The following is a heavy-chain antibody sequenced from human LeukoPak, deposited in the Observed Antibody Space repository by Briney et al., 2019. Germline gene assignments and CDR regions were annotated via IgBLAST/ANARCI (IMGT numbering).Heavy chain of an antibody. D-gene: IGHD3-9*01. Sequence: SETLSLTCAVYGGSFSGYYWTWIRRPPGKGLEWIGEINHSGVTNYNPSLKSRVTISVDTSKNQFSLNLNSVTAADTAVYYCANTRYYDVLTGYWVYGMDVWGQGTTVTVSS. CDR1: GGSFSGYY. V-gene: IGHV4-34*01. CDR2: INHSGVT. CDR3: ANTRYYDVLTGYWVYGMDV. J-gene: IGHJ6*02.